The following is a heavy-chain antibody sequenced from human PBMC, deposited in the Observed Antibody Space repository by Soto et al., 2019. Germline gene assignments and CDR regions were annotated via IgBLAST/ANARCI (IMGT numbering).Heavy chain of an antibody. Sequence: GASVKLTCKASGGTFSRYSSRWVRQAPGQRLEWMGGIIPIFGTANYAQKFQGRVTITADESTSTAYMELSSLRSEDTAVYYCARSADSSGWSRHNWFDPWGQGTLVTVSS. V-gene: IGHV1-69*13. CDR1: GGTFSRYS. CDR3: ARSADSSGWSRHNWFDP. CDR2: IIPIFGTA. D-gene: IGHD6-19*01. J-gene: IGHJ5*02.